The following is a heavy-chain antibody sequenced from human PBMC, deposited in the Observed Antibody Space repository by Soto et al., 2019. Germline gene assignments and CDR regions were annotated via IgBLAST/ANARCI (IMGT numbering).Heavy chain of an antibody. D-gene: IGHD1-26*01. CDR2: LSTYREDR. CDR1: GYTFTKFG. CDR3: ARISLGPAPTDAFDI. J-gene: IGHJ3*02. V-gene: IGHV1-18*01. Sequence: ASVKVSCKASGYTFTKFGISWVRQAPGQGLEWLGWLSTYREDRNYAQRVQDRVSMTTDTSSSTAYMELRTLISDDTAVYYCARISLGPAPTDAFDIWGQGTMVTVSS.